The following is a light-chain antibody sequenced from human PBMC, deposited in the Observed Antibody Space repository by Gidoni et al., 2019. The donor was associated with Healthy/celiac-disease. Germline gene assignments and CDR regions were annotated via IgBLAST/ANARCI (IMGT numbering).Light chain of an antibody. CDR2: AAS. Sequence: DIQLTHSPSSLSASVGDRVTITWRASQSISSYLNWYQQKPGKAPKLLIYAASSLQSGVPSRFSGSGSGTDFTLTISSLQPEDFATYYCQQSYSTPWTFGQGTKVEIK. V-gene: IGKV1-39*01. J-gene: IGKJ1*01. CDR1: QSISSY. CDR3: QQSYSTPWT.